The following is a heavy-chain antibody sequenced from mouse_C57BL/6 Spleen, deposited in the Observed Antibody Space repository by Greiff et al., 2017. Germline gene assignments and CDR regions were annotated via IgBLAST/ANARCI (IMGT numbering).Heavy chain of an antibody. Sequence: VQLQQSGAELMKPGASVKLSCKATGYTFTGYWIEWVKQRPGHGLEWIGEILPGSGSTNYNEKFKGKATFTADTSSNTAYMQLSSLTTEDSATYYCAGRLRSYAMDYWGQGTSVTVSS. CDR2: ILPGSGST. D-gene: IGHD1-1*01. V-gene: IGHV1-9*01. CDR3: AGRLRSYAMDY. J-gene: IGHJ4*01. CDR1: GYTFTGYW.